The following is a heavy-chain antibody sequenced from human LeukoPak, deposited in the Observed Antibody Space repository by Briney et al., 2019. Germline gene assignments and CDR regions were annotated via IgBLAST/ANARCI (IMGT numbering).Heavy chain of an antibody. D-gene: IGHD5-12*01. V-gene: IGHV1-2*02. J-gene: IGHJ5*02. Sequence: ASVKVSCKASGYTFTGYYMHWVRQAPGQGLEWMGWINPNSGGTNYAQKLQGRVTMTTDTSTSTAYMELRSLRSDDTAVYYCARDARPVYSGYGGWFDPWGQGTLVTVSS. CDR1: GYTFTGYY. CDR3: ARDARPVYSGYGGWFDP. CDR2: INPNSGGT.